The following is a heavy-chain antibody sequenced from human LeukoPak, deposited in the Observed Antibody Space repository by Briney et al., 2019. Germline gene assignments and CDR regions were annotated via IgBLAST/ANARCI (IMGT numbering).Heavy chain of an antibody. V-gene: IGHV4-39*07. D-gene: IGHD3-10*01. CDR3: ARDLGSLLWFGSRNWFDP. Sequence: SETLSLTCTVSGGSISSSSYYWGWIRQPPGKGLEWIGSIYYSGSTYYNPSLKSRVTISVDTSKNQFSLKLSSVTAADTAVYYCARDLGSLLWFGSRNWFDPWGQGTLVTVSS. CDR1: GGSISSSSYY. CDR2: IYYSGST. J-gene: IGHJ5*02.